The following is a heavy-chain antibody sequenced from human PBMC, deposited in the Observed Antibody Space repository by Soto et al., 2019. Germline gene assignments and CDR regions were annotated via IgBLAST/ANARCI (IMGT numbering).Heavy chain of an antibody. J-gene: IGHJ4*02. CDR3: ARGAGNVWELLGGFDY. CDR2: IYYSGST. CDR1: GGSISSYY. Sequence: QVQLQESGPGLVKPSETLSLTCTVSGGSISSYYWSWIRQPPGKGLEWIGYIYYSGSTNYNPSLKSRVTISVDTSKNQCSLKLSSVTAADTAVYYCARGAGNVWELLGGFDYWGQGTLVTVSS. D-gene: IGHD1-26*01. V-gene: IGHV4-59*01.